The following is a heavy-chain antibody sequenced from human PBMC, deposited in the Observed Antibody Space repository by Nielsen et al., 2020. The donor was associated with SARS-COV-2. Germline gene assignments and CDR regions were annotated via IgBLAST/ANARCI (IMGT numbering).Heavy chain of an antibody. V-gene: IGHV3-74*01. D-gene: IGHD3-3*01. J-gene: IGHJ6*02. CDR2: INSDGSST. CDR1: GFTFSSYW. Sequence: GESLKISCAASGFTFSSYWMHWVRQARGKGLVWVSRINSDGSSTSYADSVKGRFTISRDNAKNTLYLQMNSLRAEDTAVYYCARELLYSDCCGPQVGMDVWGQGTTVTVSS. CDR3: ARELLYSDCCGPQVGMDV.